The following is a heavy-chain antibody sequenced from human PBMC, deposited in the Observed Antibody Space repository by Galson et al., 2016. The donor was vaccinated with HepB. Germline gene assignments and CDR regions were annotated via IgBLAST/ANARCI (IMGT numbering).Heavy chain of an antibody. CDR2: IYAGNGNT. CDR1: GYTFTNYA. Sequence: SVKVSCKASGYTFTNYAMHWVRQAPGQRLEWLGWIYAGNGNTKSSQNFQGRVTITRDTSASTAYMELGSLRSEDTAVYYCARNYYHSGSDGRGMDVWGQGTTVTVSS. V-gene: IGHV1-3*01. D-gene: IGHD3-10*01. J-gene: IGHJ6*02. CDR3: ARNYYHSGSDGRGMDV.